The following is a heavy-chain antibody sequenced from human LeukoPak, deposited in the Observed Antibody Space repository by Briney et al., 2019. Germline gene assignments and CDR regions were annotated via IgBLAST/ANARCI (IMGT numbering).Heavy chain of an antibody. V-gene: IGHV3-74*01. D-gene: IGHD6-25*01. CDR1: GFTLRRNW. Sequence: GGSLRLSCAASGFTLRRNWMHWVRQAPGKGLVWVSRINSDGSVTDYADSVKGRFTISRDNGKKTLYLHMDSLRAEDTAVYYCVRPSESWLGQRLWGQGTLVTVSS. CDR3: VRPSESWLGQRL. CDR2: INSDGSVT. J-gene: IGHJ4*02.